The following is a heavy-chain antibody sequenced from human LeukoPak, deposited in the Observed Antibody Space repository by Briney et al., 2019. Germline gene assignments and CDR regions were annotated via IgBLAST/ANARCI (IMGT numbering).Heavy chain of an antibody. D-gene: IGHD6-13*01. CDR3: AGREQQPYYFDY. CDR2: IYYSGST. J-gene: IGHJ4*02. V-gene: IGHV4-59*01. Sequence: SETLSLTCTVSGGSISSYYWSWIRQPPGKGLEWIGYIYYSGSTNYNPSLKSRVTISVDTSKNQFSLKLSSVTAADTAVYYCAGREQQPYYFDYWGQGTLVTVSS. CDR1: GGSISSYY.